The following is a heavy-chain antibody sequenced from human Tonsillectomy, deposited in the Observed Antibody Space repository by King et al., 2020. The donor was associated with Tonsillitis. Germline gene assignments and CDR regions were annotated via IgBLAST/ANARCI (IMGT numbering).Heavy chain of an antibody. D-gene: IGHD3-10*01. Sequence: LQLQESGPGLVKPSETLSLTCTVSGDSIDSSTYYWGWVRQPPGKGLEWIGIVNYRGATYYIPSLKSRITISVDTSKNQFSLRLSSVTAADTAVYYCARHLGGPGNSDALDIWGQGTMVSVSS. V-gene: IGHV4-39*01. CDR2: VNYRGAT. CDR3: ARHLGGPGNSDALDI. J-gene: IGHJ3*02. CDR1: GDSIDSSTYY.